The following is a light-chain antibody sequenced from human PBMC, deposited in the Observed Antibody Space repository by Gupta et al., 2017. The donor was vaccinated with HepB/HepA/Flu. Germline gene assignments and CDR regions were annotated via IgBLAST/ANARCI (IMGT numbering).Light chain of an antibody. CDR3: QSYYSSLSGFYV. V-gene: IGLV1-40*01. Sequence: QSVLTQPPSVSGPPGQRVTIPRPRSRSNIGAGYDVHWYQQLPGTAPKPLIYGNSNRPSGVPDRFAGSKSGTSASLAITGLQAEDEADYYGQSYYSSLSGFYVFGTGTKVTIL. CDR2: GNS. CDR1: RSNIGAGYD. J-gene: IGLJ1*01.